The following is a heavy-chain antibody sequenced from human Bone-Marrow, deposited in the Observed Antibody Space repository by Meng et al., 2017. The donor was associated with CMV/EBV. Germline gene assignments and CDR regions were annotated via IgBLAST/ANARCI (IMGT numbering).Heavy chain of an antibody. J-gene: IGHJ6*02. CDR3: ARATIFAGDGMDV. V-gene: IGHV1-18*01. D-gene: IGHD5-24*01. CDR2: ISVNNGNT. CDR1: GYTFTSYG. Sequence: ASVKVSCKASGYTFTSYGISWVRQAPGQGLEWVGWISVNNGNTNYAQNLQGRVTMTTDTSTSTAYMELRSLRSDDTAVYYCARATIFAGDGMDVWGQGTTVTVSS.